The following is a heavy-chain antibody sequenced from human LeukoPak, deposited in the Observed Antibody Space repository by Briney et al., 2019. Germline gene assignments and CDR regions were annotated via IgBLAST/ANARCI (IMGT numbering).Heavy chain of an antibody. J-gene: IGHJ4*02. CDR3: AKSEYYYGSGSYVTLGDY. Sequence: GGSLRLSCVASGFTFSNYGMSWVRQAPGKGLEWVSAFSGRGGRTYYAESVKGRFTISRDNSKNTLYLHMNSLRAEDTAVYYCAKSEYYYGSGSYVTLGDYWGQGTLVTVSS. CDR1: GFTFSNYG. V-gene: IGHV3-23*01. CDR2: FSGRGGRT. D-gene: IGHD3-10*01.